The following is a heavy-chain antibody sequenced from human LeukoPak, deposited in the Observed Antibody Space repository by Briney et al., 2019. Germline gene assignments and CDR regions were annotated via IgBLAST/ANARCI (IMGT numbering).Heavy chain of an antibody. D-gene: IGHD2-21*01. CDR1: GYSISSGYH. V-gene: IGHV4-38-2*01. J-gene: IGHJ3*02. CDR3: ARRHIVANAFDI. CDR2: IYHSGST. Sequence: PSETLSLTCAVSGYSISSGYHWGWIRQPPGKGLEWIGSIYHSGSTYYNPSLKSRITISVDTSKNQFSLKLSSVTAADTAVYYCARRHIVANAFDIWGQGTMVTVSS.